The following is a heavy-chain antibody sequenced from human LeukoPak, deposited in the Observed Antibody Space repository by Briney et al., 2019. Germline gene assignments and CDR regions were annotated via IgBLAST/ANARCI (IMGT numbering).Heavy chain of an antibody. J-gene: IGHJ6*03. CDR2: INSDGSST. V-gene: IGHV3-74*01. Sequence: GGPLRLSCAASGFTFSNYWIYWVRQVPGKGLVWVSRINSDGSSTSYADSVKGRFTISRDNAKNTLYLQMNSLRAEDTAVYYCARAHGDYVYYYYYYMDVWGKGTTVTVSS. CDR3: ARAHGDYVYYYYYYMDV. D-gene: IGHD4-17*01. CDR1: GFTFSNYW.